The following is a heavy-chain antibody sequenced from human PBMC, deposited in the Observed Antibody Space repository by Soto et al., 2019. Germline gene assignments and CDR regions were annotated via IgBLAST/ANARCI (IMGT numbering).Heavy chain of an antibody. V-gene: IGHV1-69*06. CDR2: IIPIFGTA. D-gene: IGHD6-13*01. J-gene: IGHJ6*02. Sequence: QVQLVQSGAEVKKPGSSVKVSCKASGGTFSSYAISWVRQAPGQGLEWMGGIIPIFGTANYAQKFQVRVMITEDKSTSTAYMELSSLRSEDTAVYYCARGRIAAQQGYYYYGMDVWGQGTTVTVSS. CDR1: GGTFSSYA. CDR3: ARGRIAAQQGYYYYGMDV.